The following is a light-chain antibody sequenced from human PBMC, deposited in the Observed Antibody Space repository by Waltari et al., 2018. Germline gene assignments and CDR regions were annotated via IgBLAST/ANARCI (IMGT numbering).Light chain of an antibody. CDR2: DAS. CDR1: SSDVGAYKY. Sequence: QSALTQPAPVSGSPGQSITISCLGSSSDVGAYKYVSCFQQHPGKAPKLIIYDASTRPSGTSDRFSGSKSGNTASLTISGLQAEDEADYYCSSYTTSRTWVFGGGTKLTVL. J-gene: IGLJ3*02. V-gene: IGLV2-14*03. CDR3: SSYTTSRTWV.